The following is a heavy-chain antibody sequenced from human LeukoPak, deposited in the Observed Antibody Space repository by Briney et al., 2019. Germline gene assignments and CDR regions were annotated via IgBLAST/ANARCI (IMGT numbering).Heavy chain of an antibody. CDR2: YYYSGNT. J-gene: IGHJ6*03. V-gene: IGHV4-59*08. Sequence: SETLSLTCTVSGVSISNYYWSWIRQPPGKGLEWIGYYYYSGNTNYNPSLKSRVTISVDTSKNQFSLKLSSVTAADTAVYYCARHVSAYSSGLPYYMDVWGKGTTVTVSS. D-gene: IGHD6-19*01. CDR3: ARHVSAYSSGLPYYMDV. CDR1: GVSISNYY.